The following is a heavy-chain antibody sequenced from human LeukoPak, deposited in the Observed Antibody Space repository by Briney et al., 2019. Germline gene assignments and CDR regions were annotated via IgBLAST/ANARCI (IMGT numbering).Heavy chain of an antibody. CDR1: GGTFSSYA. D-gene: IGHD2-8*01. CDR3: ARGTKPTPNYFDY. Sequence: SVKVSCKASGGTFSSYAISWVRQAPGQGLEWMGGIIPIFGTANYAQKFQGRVTITTDESTSTAYIELSSLRSEDTAVYYCARGTKPTPNYFDYWGQGTLVTVSS. CDR2: IIPIFGTA. V-gene: IGHV1-69*05. J-gene: IGHJ4*02.